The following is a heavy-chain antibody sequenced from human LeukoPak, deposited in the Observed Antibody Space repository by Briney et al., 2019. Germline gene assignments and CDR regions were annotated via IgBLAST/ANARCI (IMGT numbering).Heavy chain of an antibody. J-gene: IGHJ4*02. CDR3: VVWGAGFDY. V-gene: IGHV1-2*06. CDR2: INPNSGGT. D-gene: IGHD2-8*01. Sequence: ASXKVSCKASGYTFTSYYMHWVRQAPGQGLEWMGRINPNSGGTNYAQKFQGRVTMTRDTSISTAYMKLSRLRSDDTAVYYCVVWGAGFDYWGQGTLVTVSS. CDR1: GYTFTSYY.